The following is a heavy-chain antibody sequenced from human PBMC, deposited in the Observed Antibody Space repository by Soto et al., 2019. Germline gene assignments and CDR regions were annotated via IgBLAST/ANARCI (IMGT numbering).Heavy chain of an antibody. V-gene: IGHV3-30*18. J-gene: IGHJ4*02. CDR2: ISYDGSNK. D-gene: IGHD6-13*01. CDR3: AKDRGIATPIDY. Sequence: QVQLVESGGGVVQPGRSLRLSCAASGFTFSSYGMHWVRQAPGKGLEWVAVISYDGSNKYYADSVKGRFTISRDNSKNTLYLQMNSLRAEDTAVYYCAKDRGIATPIDYWGQGTLVTVSS. CDR1: GFTFSSYG.